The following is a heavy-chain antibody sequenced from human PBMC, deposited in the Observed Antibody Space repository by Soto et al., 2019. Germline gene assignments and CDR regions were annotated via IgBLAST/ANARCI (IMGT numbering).Heavy chain of an antibody. CDR3: ARANDRPQLGGNYYYILDV. J-gene: IGHJ6*02. D-gene: IGHD2-8*01. V-gene: IGHV1-69*12. CDR1: GGTFRTAA. CDR2: IMPVFRTP. Sequence: QVQLEQSGAEVKKPGSSVKVSCKASGGTFRTAAVSWVRQAPGQGLEWMGGIMPVFRTPDYAQKFHGRVTITAAESTSTASMGLSGLRSDDTPVYYCARANDRPQLGGNYYYILDVWGQGTTITVSS.